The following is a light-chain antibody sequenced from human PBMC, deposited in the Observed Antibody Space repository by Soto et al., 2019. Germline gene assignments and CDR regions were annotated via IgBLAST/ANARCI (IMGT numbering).Light chain of an antibody. CDR3: SSYTTSSTLDV. Sequence: QSALTQPASVSGSPGQSITISCSGTSSDVGGYTYVSWYQQHPGKAPKLMIYEVSTRPSGVSNRFSGSKSGNTASLTISGLQAEDEADYYCSSYTTSSTLDVFGTGTKLTVL. V-gene: IGLV2-14*01. CDR1: SSDVGGYTY. CDR2: EVS. J-gene: IGLJ1*01.